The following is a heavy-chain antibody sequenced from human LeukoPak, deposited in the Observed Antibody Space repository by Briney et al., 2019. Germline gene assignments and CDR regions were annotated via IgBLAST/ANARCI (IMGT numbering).Heavy chain of an antibody. V-gene: IGHV4-39*01. CDR1: GGSISSSTYY. CDR2: IYNQGSP. CDR3: ARQAYSSNLGWFDP. J-gene: IGHJ5*02. D-gene: IGHD6-13*01. Sequence: ETLSLTCSVSGGSISSSTYYWGWIRQPPGKGLEWIAYIYNQGSPYYNPSLKSRVTISVDTSKNQFSLKLSSVTAADTAVYYCARQAYSSNLGWFDPWGQGTLVTVSS.